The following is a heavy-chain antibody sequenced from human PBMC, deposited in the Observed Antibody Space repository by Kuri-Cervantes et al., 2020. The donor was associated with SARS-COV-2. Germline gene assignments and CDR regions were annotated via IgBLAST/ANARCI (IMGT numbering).Heavy chain of an antibody. Sequence: LSLTCAASGFTFSNAWMSWVRQAPGKGLEWVGRIKSKTDGGTTDYAAPVKGRFTISRDDSKHTLYLQMNSLKTEDTAVYYCTTGKQWLGRGSGFCWGQGTLVTVSS. CDR3: TTGKQWLGRGSGFC. D-gene: IGHD6-19*01. CDR1: GFTFSNAW. CDR2: IKSKTDGGTT. V-gene: IGHV3-15*01. J-gene: IGHJ4*02.